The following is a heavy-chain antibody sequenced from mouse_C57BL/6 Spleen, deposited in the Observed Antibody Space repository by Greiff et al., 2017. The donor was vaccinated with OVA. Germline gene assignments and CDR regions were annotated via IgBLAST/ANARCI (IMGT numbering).Heavy chain of an antibody. CDR3: ARDDRSFDY. J-gene: IGHJ2*01. CDR2: IDPSDSYT. D-gene: IGHD2-3*01. V-gene: IGHV1-69*01. Sequence: QVQLQQPGAELVMPGASVKLSCKASGYTFTSYWMHWVKQRPGQGLEWIGEIDPSDSYTNYNQKFKGKSTLTVDKSSSTAYMQLSSLTSEDSAVYYCARDDRSFDYWGQGTTLTVSS. CDR1: GYTFTSYW.